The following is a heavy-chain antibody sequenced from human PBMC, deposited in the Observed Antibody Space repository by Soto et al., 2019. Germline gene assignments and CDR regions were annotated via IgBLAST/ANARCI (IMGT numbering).Heavy chain of an antibody. CDR3: ASQEMATKNVDAFDI. V-gene: IGHV5-51*01. D-gene: IGHD5-12*01. CDR1: GYSFTSYW. J-gene: IGHJ3*02. CDR2: IYPGDSDT. Sequence: PGESLKISCKGSGYSFTSYWIGWVRQIPWKGLEWMGIIYPGDSDTRYSPSFQGQVTISADKSISTAYLQWSSLKASDTAMYYCASQEMATKNVDAFDIWGQGTMVTVS.